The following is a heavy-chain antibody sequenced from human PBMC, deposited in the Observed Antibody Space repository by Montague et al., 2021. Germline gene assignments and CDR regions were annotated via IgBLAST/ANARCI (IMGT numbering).Heavy chain of an antibody. CDR1: GDSINGWY. V-gene: IGHV4-59*01. D-gene: IGHD3-22*01. Sequence: SETLSLTCSVSGDSINGWYWSWIRQPPGKGLEWIGSVFYSGATNXNPSLKSRVTMSADTSKNQVPLKVNSVTAADTAVYYCARQGFYESGGFFIWGLGTLVTVSS. CDR3: ARQGFYESGGFFI. CDR2: VFYSGAT. J-gene: IGHJ4*02.